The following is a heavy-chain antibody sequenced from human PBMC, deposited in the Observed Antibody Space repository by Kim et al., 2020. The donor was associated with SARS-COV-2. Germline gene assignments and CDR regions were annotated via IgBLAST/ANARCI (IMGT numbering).Heavy chain of an antibody. CDR2: ISYDGSNK. CDR1: GFTFSSYG. Sequence: GGSLRLSCAASGFTFSSYGMHWVRQAPGKGLEWVAVISYDGSNKYYADSVKGRFTISRDNSKNTLYLQMNSLRAEDTAVYYCAKEVGYSYGFRGPFGYWGQGTLVTVSS. J-gene: IGHJ4*02. D-gene: IGHD5-18*01. V-gene: IGHV3-30*18. CDR3: AKEVGYSYGFRGPFGY.